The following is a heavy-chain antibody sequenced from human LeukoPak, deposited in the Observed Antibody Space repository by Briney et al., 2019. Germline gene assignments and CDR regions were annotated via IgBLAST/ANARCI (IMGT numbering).Heavy chain of an antibody. Sequence: PSETLSLTCTVSGGSISSYYWSRIRQPPGKGVEWIGYIYYSGSTNYNPSLKSRVTISVDTSKNQFSLKLSSVTAADTAVYYCARVPYDILTGYYWRYYYGMDVWGQGTTVTVSS. V-gene: IGHV4-59*01. D-gene: IGHD3-9*01. CDR2: IYYSGST. J-gene: IGHJ6*02. CDR1: GGSISSYY. CDR3: ARVPYDILTGYYWRYYYGMDV.